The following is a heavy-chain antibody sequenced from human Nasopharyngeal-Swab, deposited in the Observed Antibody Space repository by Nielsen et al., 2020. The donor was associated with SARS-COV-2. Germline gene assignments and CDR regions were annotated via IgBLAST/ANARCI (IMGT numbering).Heavy chain of an antibody. CDR2: ISSSSSYI. CDR3: ASSPITMVRGVTDY. V-gene: IGHV3-21*01. Sequence: GGSLRLSCAASGFTFSSYSMNWVRQAPGKGLEWVSSISSSSSYIYYADSVKGRFTTSRDNAKNSLYLQMNSLRAEDTAVYYCASSPITMVRGVTDYWGQGTLVTVSS. D-gene: IGHD3-10*01. CDR1: GFTFSSYS. J-gene: IGHJ4*02.